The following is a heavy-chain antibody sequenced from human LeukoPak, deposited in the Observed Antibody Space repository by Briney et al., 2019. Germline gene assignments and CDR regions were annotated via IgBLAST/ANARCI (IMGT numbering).Heavy chain of an antibody. J-gene: IGHJ4*02. CDR1: GFTFDNYT. V-gene: IGHV3-43*01. Sequence: GGSLRLSCAASGFTFDNYTMHWVRQPPGKGLEWVSLINWDGDITYYADSVKGRFTISRDNSKNSLYLQMNSLRTDDTALYYCAKGNILTGPPDYWGQGTLVTVSS. D-gene: IGHD3-9*01. CDR3: AKGNILTGPPDY. CDR2: INWDGDIT.